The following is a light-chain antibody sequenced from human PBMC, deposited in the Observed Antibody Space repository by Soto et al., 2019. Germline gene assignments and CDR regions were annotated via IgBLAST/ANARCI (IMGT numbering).Light chain of an antibody. Sequence: QSVLTQPPSASGTPGQRVTISCSGSSSNIGTYTVNWYQQLPGTAPKLLIYTNNQRPSGVPVRFSGSKSGTSASLAISGLQSEDEADYYCAAWDDSLSALYVFGTGTKLTVL. J-gene: IGLJ1*01. CDR1: SSNIGTYT. CDR3: AAWDDSLSALYV. CDR2: TNN. V-gene: IGLV1-44*01.